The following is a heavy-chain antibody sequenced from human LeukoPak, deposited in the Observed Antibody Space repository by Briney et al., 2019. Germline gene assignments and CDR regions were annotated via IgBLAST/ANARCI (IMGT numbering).Heavy chain of an antibody. CDR1: GFTFSSHW. Sequence: GGSLRLSCAASGFTFSSHWMHWVRQAPGKGLVWVSRINSDGSSTSYADSVKGRFTISRDNAKNSLYLQMNSLRAEDTAFYYCARDRDQWLEAFDIWGQGTMVTVSS. D-gene: IGHD6-19*01. V-gene: IGHV3-74*01. CDR2: INSDGSST. J-gene: IGHJ3*02. CDR3: ARDRDQWLEAFDI.